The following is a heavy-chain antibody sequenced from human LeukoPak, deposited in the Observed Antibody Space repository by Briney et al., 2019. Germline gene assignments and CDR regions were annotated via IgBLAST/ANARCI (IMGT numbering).Heavy chain of an antibody. D-gene: IGHD3-16*02. J-gene: IGHJ4*02. CDR2: INHSGST. CDR1: GGSFSGYY. CDR3: ARGQYYDYVRGSYRSYYFDY. Sequence: SETLSLTCAVYGGSFSGYYWSWIRQPPGKGLEWIGEINHSGSTNYNPSLKSRVTISVDTSKNQFSLKLSSVTAADTAVYYCARGQYYDYVRGSYRSYYFDYWGQGTLVTVSS. V-gene: IGHV4-34*01.